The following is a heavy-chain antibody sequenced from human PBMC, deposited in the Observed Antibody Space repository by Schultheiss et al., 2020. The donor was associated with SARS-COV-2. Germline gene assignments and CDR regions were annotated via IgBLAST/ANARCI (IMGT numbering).Heavy chain of an antibody. Sequence: GGSLRLSCAASGFTFNSYALHWVRQAPGKGLEWVAVISYDGARKYYADSVVGRFTISRDNSENTLYLQMDSLTPEDTAVYYCARDLFPRSQPTVTTGALDVWGQGTVVTVSS. CDR1: GFTFNSYA. V-gene: IGHV3-30-3*01. D-gene: IGHD4-17*01. J-gene: IGHJ3*01. CDR2: ISYDGARK. CDR3: ARDLFPRSQPTVTTGALDV.